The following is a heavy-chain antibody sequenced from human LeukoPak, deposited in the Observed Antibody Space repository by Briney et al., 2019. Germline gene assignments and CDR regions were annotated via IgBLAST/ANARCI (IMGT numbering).Heavy chain of an antibody. Sequence: RSGGSLRLSCAASGFTVSSNYMSWVRQAPGKGLEWVSSISGSSSYIYYADSVKGRFTISRDNAKNSLYLQMNSLRAEDTAVYYCARVDYDILTGYYIYAFDIWGQGTMVTVSS. CDR1: GFTVSSNY. D-gene: IGHD3-9*01. V-gene: IGHV3-21*01. CDR2: ISGSSSYI. CDR3: ARVDYDILTGYYIYAFDI. J-gene: IGHJ3*02.